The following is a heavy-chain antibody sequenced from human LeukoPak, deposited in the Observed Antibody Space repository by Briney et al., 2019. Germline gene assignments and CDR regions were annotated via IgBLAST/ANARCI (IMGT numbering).Heavy chain of an antibody. V-gene: IGHV3-48*01. D-gene: IGHD3-22*01. Sequence: GGSLRLSCVASGFSLSSYSINWVRQAPGKGLEWVSYISGGADPIYYADSVKGRFTISRDIGKNSLYLQMYSLRVEDTAVYYCARDRRYSDSGYFYYDYWGQGALVTVSS. CDR1: GFSLSSYS. CDR2: ISGGADPI. CDR3: ARDRRYSDSGYFYYDY. J-gene: IGHJ4*02.